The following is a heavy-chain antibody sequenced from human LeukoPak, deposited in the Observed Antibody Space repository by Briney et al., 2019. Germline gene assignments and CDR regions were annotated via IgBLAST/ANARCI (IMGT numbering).Heavy chain of an antibody. D-gene: IGHD5-18*01. CDR2: IYTSGST. J-gene: IGHJ6*03. CDR3: ARASSFPYSYGQGAYYSYYYMDV. CDR1: GGSISSYY. Sequence: PSETLSLTCTVSGGSISSYYWSWIRQPAGKGLEWIGRIYTSGSTNYNPSLKSRVTMSVDTSKNQFSLNLSSVTAADTAVYYCARASSFPYSYGQGAYYSYYYMDVWGKGTTVTVSS. V-gene: IGHV4-4*07.